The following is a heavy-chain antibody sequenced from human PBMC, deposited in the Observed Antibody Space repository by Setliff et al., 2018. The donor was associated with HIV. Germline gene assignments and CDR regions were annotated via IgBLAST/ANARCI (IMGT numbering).Heavy chain of an antibody. Sequence: PGESLKISCKASGYSFTGYWIGWVRQMPGKGLEWMGIIYPSDSDTRYSPSFQGQVTISADKSITTAYLQWSSLKASDTAMYYCARPSNPGHYYDYAMDVWGQGTTVTVSS. CDR1: GYSFTGYW. CDR2: IYPSDSDT. V-gene: IGHV5-51*01. CDR3: ARPSNPGHYYDYAMDV. J-gene: IGHJ6*02. D-gene: IGHD1-1*01.